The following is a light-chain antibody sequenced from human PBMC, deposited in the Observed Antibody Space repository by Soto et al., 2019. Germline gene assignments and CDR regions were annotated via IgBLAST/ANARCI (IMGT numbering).Light chain of an antibody. V-gene: IGKV1-27*01. J-gene: IGKJ1*01. Sequence: IQMTQSPSSLSASVGDRVIITCRASQGIGNSLAWYQQKAGRVPKLLMHSASTLLSGFPSRFSGSGSGTDFTRTISSLQPEDVATYYCQKYDSSPWTFGQGTKVEIK. CDR2: SAS. CDR1: QGIGNS. CDR3: QKYDSSPWT.